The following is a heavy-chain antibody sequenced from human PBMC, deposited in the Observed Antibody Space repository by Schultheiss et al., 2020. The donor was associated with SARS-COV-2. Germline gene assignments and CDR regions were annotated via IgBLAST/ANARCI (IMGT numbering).Heavy chain of an antibody. CDR1: GFTFSSYA. Sequence: GGSLRLSCAASGFTFSSYAMHWVRQAPGKGLEWVAVISYDGSNKYYADSVKGRFTISRDNSKNTLYLQMNSLRAEDTAVYYCAKDKGTGTTPGMDVWGQGTTVTVSS. V-gene: IGHV3-30*04. D-gene: IGHD1-1*01. CDR2: ISYDGSNK. CDR3: AKDKGTGTTPGMDV. J-gene: IGHJ6*02.